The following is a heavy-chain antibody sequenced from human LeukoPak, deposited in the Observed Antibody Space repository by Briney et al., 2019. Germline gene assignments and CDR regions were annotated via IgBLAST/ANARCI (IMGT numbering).Heavy chain of an antibody. CDR2: ISYDGSNK. CDR1: GFTFSSYG. J-gene: IGHJ4*02. V-gene: IGHV3-30*03. Sequence: GRSLRLSCAASGFTFSSYGMHWVRQDPGKGLEWVAVISYDGSNKYYADSVKGRFTISRDNSKNTLYLQMNSLRAEDTAVYYCAREGYYYGSGSYDFDYWGQGTLVTVSS. D-gene: IGHD3-10*01. CDR3: AREGYYYGSGSYDFDY.